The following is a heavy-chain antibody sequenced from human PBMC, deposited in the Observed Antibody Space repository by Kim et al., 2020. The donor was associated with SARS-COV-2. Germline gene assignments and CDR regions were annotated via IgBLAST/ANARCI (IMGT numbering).Heavy chain of an antibody. Sequence: GGSLRLSCAASGFTFSSYGMHWVRQAPGKGLEWLGFITHDGTNKYYPDSVKGRFTISRDNLKNTVFVQMNSLTAEDTAVYYCARDGEDSGTYYFDSWGQGTLVTVSS. CDR1: GFTFSSYG. D-gene: IGHD3-10*01. CDR3: ARDGEDSGTYYFDS. V-gene: IGHV3-33*05. J-gene: IGHJ4*02. CDR2: ITHDGTNK.